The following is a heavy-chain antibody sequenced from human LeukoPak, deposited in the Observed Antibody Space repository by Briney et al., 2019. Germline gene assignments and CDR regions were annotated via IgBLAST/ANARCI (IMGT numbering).Heavy chain of an antibody. CDR1: GYSISTGHY. D-gene: IGHD5-24*01. CDR2: IYHSGST. CDR3: ARRGDGYSWD. V-gene: IGHV4-38-2*02. Sequence: PSETLSLTCTVSGYSISTGHYWGWIRQPPGKGLEWIGTIYHSGSTYYNPSLKSRLTISIDTSKNQFSLKLSSVTAADTAVYYCARRGDGYSWDWGQGTLVTVSS. J-gene: IGHJ4*02.